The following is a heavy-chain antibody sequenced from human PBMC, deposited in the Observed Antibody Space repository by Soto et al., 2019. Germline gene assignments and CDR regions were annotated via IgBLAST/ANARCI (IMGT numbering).Heavy chain of an antibody. J-gene: IGHJ4*02. D-gene: IGHD5-12*01. CDR3: LRGGGWDGDY. V-gene: IGHV3-7*01. CDR2: IQKDGSEE. Sequence: PGGSLRLSCVCSGFSFDNYYMTWVRQTPEKGLEWVAGIQKDGSEEYYVGSVKGRFTISRDNAENSLYLQMNSLRAEDTAVYYCLRGGGWDGDYWGQGTLVSVSS. CDR1: GFSFDNYY.